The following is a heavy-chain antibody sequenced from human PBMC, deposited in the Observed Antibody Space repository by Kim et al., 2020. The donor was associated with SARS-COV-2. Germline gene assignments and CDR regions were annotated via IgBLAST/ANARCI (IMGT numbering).Heavy chain of an antibody. J-gene: IGHJ6*02. Sequence: SETLSLTCAIYGGSFSGYYWSWIRQPPGKGLEWIGEINHSGSTNYNPSLKSRVTISVDTSKNQFSLKLSSVTAADTAVYYCARGLGRRKVIFPGVPYYYYYGMDVWGQGTTVTVSS. CDR3: ARGLGRRKVIFPGVPYYYYYGMDV. D-gene: IGHD3-22*01. CDR1: GGSFSGYY. V-gene: IGHV4-34*01. CDR2: INHSGST.